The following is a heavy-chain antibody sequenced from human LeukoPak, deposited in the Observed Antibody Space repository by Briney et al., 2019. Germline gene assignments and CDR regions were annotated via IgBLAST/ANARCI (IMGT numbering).Heavy chain of an antibody. CDR1: GYTFTSYG. J-gene: IGHJ4*02. D-gene: IGHD6-13*01. CDR3: ARDAKYSSSWYPPIDY. CDR2: ISAYNGNT. Sequence: GASVKVSCKASGYTFTSYGISWVRQAPGQGLEWMGWISAYNGNTNYAQKLQGRVTMTTDTSTSTAYTELRSLRSDDTAVYYCARDAKYSSSWYPPIDYWGQGTLVTVSS. V-gene: IGHV1-18*01.